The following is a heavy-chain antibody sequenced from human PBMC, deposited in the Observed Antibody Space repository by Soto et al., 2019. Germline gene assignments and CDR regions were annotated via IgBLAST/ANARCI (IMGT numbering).Heavy chain of an antibody. V-gene: IGHV4-59*01. J-gene: IGHJ4*02. CDR3: ALGEYNYGRPVDV. Sequence: SETLSLTCNVSGGSISNFHLSWIRQPPGKGLEWIGYIYYSGNYYNPSLTSRVSMSLDKSKNQFSLHLKSVTAADTALYFCALGEYNYGRPVDVWGQGTRVTGSS. CDR1: GGSISNFH. CDR2: IYYSGN. D-gene: IGHD5-18*01.